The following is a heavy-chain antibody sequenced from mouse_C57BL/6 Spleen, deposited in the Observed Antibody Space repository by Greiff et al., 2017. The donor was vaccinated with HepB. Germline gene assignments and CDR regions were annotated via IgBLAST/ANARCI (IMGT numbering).Heavy chain of an antibody. Sequence: EVMLVESGGGLVKPGGSLKLSCAASGFTFSDYGMHWVRQAPEKGLEWVAYISSGSSTIYYADTVKGRFTISRDNAKNTLFLQMTSLRSEDTAMYYCARPTVVVPYAMDYWGQGTSVTVSS. J-gene: IGHJ4*01. V-gene: IGHV5-17*01. CDR3: ARPTVVVPYAMDY. CDR2: ISSGSSTI. CDR1: GFTFSDYG. D-gene: IGHD1-1*01.